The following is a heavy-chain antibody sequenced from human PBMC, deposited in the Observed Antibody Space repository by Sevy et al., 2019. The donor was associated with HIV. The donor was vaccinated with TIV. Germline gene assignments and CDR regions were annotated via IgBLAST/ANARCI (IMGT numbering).Heavy chain of an antibody. Sequence: GGSLRLSCAGSGFTFSDYYMNWIRQAPGKGLEWVAYVSSGGSSLSYAGSVKGRFTISRDNAKNSLYLQMNSLRAEDTAVYYCARVVGSGWPNPYYYYGMDVWGQGTTVTVSS. CDR1: GFTFSDYY. CDR3: ARVVGSGWPNPYYYYGMDV. D-gene: IGHD6-19*01. V-gene: IGHV3-11*01. J-gene: IGHJ6*02. CDR2: VSSGGSSL.